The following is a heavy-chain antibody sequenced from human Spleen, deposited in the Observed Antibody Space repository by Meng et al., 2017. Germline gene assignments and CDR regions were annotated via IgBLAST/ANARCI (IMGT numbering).Heavy chain of an antibody. CDR3: ARSHQDYYDSSGEIDS. CDR1: GGSVSSGSYY. D-gene: IGHD3-22*01. J-gene: IGHJ4*02. Sequence: LQASGPGVVRPSETLSLTCTVSGGSVSSGSYYWSWIRQPPGKGLEWIAYIYYSGSTKYNPSLKSRVSISVDTSKNQFSLKLTSVTAADTAVYYCARSHQDYYDSSGEIDSWGQGSLVTVFS. V-gene: IGHV4-61*01. CDR2: IYYSGST.